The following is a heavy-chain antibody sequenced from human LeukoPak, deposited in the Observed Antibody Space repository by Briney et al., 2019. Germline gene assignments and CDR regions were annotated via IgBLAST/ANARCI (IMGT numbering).Heavy chain of an antibody. Sequence: GGSLRLSCAASGFTFSSYAMSWVCQGPGTGLELVSVISGSGGSTYYADSVKGRFTISRDNSKNKLYLQMNSLRAEDTAVYYCAKEESIVGASDYFDYWGQGTLVTVSS. J-gene: IGHJ4*02. V-gene: IGHV3-23*01. CDR2: ISGSGGST. D-gene: IGHD1-26*01. CDR3: AKEESIVGASDYFDY. CDR1: GFTFSSYA.